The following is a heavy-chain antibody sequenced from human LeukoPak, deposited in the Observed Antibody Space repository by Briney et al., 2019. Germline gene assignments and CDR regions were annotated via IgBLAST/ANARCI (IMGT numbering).Heavy chain of an antibody. J-gene: IGHJ6*02. CDR3: ARVADSSVDYYYYYGMDV. V-gene: IGHV3-23*01. Sequence: GGSLRLSCAASGFTFSSYAMSWVRQAPGKGLEWVSATSGSGGSTYYADSVKGRFTISRDNSKNTLYLQMNSLRAEDTAVYYCARVADSSVDYYYYYGMDVWGQGTTVTVSS. CDR2: TSGSGGST. CDR1: GFTFSSYA. D-gene: IGHD3-22*01.